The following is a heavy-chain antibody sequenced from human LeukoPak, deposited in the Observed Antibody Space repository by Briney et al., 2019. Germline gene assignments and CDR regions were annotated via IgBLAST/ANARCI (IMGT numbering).Heavy chain of an antibody. J-gene: IGHJ6*03. CDR3: ARDFSSSSTVYYYYYMDV. Sequence: SETLSLTCTVSGGSISSSSYYWGWIRQPPGKGLEWIGSIYYSGSTYYNPSLESRVTIPLDTSKNQFSLKLSSVTAADTAIYYCARDFSSSSTVYYYYYMDVWGKGTTVTVSS. D-gene: IGHD6-6*01. CDR1: GGSISSSSYY. V-gene: IGHV4-39*07. CDR2: IYYSGST.